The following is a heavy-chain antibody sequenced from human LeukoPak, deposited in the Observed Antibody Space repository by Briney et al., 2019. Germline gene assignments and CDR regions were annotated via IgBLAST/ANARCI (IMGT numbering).Heavy chain of an antibody. V-gene: IGHV1-69*05. CDR1: GYTFTSYA. CDR3: ARDLGGSYYHY. Sequence: ASVKVSCKASGYTFTSYAISWVRQAPGQGLEWMGRIIPIFGTANYAQKFQGRVTITTDESTSTAYMELSSLRSEDTAVYYCARDLGGSYYHYWGQGTLVTVSS. CDR2: IIPIFGTA. D-gene: IGHD1-26*01. J-gene: IGHJ4*02.